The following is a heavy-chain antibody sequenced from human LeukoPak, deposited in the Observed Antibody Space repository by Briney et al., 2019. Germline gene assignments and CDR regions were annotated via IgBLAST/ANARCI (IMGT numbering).Heavy chain of an antibody. CDR3: AKANLYSSGWIDN. CDR1: GFIFDDYA. J-gene: IGHJ4*02. Sequence: GGSLRLSCAASGFIFDDYAMHWVRQAPGKGLEWVSGISWNSGSIGYADSVKGRFTISRDNAKNSLYLQMNSLRAEDTALYYCAKANLYSSGWIDNWGQGTLVSVSS. D-gene: IGHD6-19*01. V-gene: IGHV3-9*01. CDR2: ISWNSGSI.